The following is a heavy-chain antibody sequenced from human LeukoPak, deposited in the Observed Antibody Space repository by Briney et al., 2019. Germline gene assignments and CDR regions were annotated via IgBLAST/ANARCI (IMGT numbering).Heavy chain of an antibody. CDR1: GYTFTGYG. V-gene: IGHV1-18*01. CDR2: ISAYNGNT. Sequence: ASVKVSCKASGYTFTGYGISWVRQAPGQGLEWMGWISAYNGNTNYAQKLQGRVTMTTDTSTSTAYMELRSLRSDDTAVYYCARARSSFDRGFDAFDIWGQGTMVIVSS. J-gene: IGHJ3*02. CDR3: ARARSSFDRGFDAFDI. D-gene: IGHD3-10*01.